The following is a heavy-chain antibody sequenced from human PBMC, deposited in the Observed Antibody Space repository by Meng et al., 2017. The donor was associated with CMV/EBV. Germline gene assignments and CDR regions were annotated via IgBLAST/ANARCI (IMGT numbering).Heavy chain of an antibody. CDR3: ARADSSGYDFDY. J-gene: IGHJ4*02. CDR1: GFTFSSYG. D-gene: IGHD3-22*01. V-gene: IGHV4-4*02. Sequence: GFTFSSYGMHWVRQAPGKGLEWIGEIYHSGSTNYNPSLKSPVTISVDKSKNQFSLKLSSVTAADTAVYYCARADSSGYDFDYWGQGTLVTVSS. CDR2: IYHSGST.